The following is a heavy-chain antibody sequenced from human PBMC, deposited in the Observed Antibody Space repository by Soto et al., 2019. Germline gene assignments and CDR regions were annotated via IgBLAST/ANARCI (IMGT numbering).Heavy chain of an antibody. J-gene: IGHJ6*02. V-gene: IGHV4-39*01. D-gene: IGHD3-10*01. CDR1: GGSVSSGTSY. CDR3: ARRGEMERNYYAMDV. Sequence: SETLSLTCTVSGGSVSSGTSYWGWIRQPPGKWLEWIGIIYYSGNTYYNPSLKRRVTISVDTSKNQFSLNLSSVTAADTAVYYCARRGEMERNYYAMDVWGQGTTVTVYS. CDR2: IYYSGNT.